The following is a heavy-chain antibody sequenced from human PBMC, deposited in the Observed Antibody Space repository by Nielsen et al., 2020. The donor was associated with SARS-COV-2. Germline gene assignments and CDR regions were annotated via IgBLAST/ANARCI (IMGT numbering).Heavy chain of an antibody. J-gene: IGHJ6*03. Sequence: ASVKVSCKDSVYTFTNYGISWVRQAPGQGLEWMGWISGYNGDTNYAQKFQGRVTMTTDTYTSTAYMELRSLISDDTAVYYCARPITNNYYYYSMDVWGKGTTVTVSS. D-gene: IGHD1-1*01. CDR1: VYTFTNYG. CDR2: ISGYNGDT. CDR3: ARPITNNYYYYSMDV. V-gene: IGHV1-18*04.